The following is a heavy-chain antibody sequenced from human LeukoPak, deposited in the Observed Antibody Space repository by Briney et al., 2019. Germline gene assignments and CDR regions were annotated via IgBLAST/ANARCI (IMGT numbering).Heavy chain of an antibody. CDR3: AGLEGRYSTGLYYYFDY. Sequence: GSLRLSCAASGFTFSSYAMSWVRQAPGKGLEWVGEMYLSGTTTYNPSLRGRVTISIDKSKNQLSLKLSSVTAADTAVYYCAGLEGRYSTGLYYYFDYWGQGTLVTVSS. J-gene: IGHJ4*02. V-gene: IGHV4-4*02. CDR2: MYLSGTT. CDR1: GFTFSSYAM. D-gene: IGHD6-19*01.